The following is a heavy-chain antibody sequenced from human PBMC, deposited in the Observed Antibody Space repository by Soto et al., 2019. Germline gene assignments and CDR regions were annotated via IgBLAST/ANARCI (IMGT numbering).Heavy chain of an antibody. D-gene: IGHD3-9*01. CDR2: IGNGGDT. CDR3: ARRGLDDILTGYYNDYYYYYMDV. V-gene: IGHV3-13*01. J-gene: IGHJ6*03. Sequence: GGSLRLSCAASGFTFSSYDMHWVRQATGKGLEWVSAIGNGGDTYYPDSVKGRFTISRDNAKNSLYLQMNSLRAEDTALYHCARRGLDDILTGYYNDYYYYYMDVWGKGTTVTVSS. CDR1: GFTFSSYD.